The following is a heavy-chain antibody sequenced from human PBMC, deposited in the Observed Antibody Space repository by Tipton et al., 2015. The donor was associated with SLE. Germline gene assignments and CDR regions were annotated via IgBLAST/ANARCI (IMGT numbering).Heavy chain of an antibody. Sequence: QSGPEVKKPGATVKISCKVSGYTFTDYYMHWVQQAPGKGLEWMGLVDPEDGETIYAEKFQGRVTITPDTSTDTAYMELSSLRSEDTAVYYCATLPSWIHSMAPGAFDIWGQGTMVPVSS. CDR3: ATLPSWIHSMAPGAFDI. CDR1: GYTFTDYY. J-gene: IGHJ3*02. CDR2: VDPEDGET. V-gene: IGHV1-69-2*01. D-gene: IGHD5-18*01.